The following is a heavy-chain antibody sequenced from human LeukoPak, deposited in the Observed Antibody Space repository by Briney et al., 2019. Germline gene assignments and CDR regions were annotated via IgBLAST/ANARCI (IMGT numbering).Heavy chain of an antibody. CDR1: GDSIRSNTYY. CDR2: IYYTGTT. CDR3: AKSSSGWSLMDV. Sequence: SETLSLTCTVSGDSIRSNTYYWGWIRQPPGKGLEWIGSIYYTGTTYYNPSLESRVTISVDTSKNQFSLKLSSLTAADTAVYYCAKSSSGWSLMDVWGKGTTVTVSS. J-gene: IGHJ6*03. V-gene: IGHV4-39*07. D-gene: IGHD6-19*01.